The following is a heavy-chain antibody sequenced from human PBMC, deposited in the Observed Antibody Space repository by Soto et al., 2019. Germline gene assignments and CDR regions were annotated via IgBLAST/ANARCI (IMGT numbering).Heavy chain of an antibody. Sequence: GGSLRLSCAASGFTFSSYAMSWVRQAPGKGLEWVSAISGSGGSTYYADSVKGRFTISRDNSKNTLYLQMNSLRAEDTAVYYCAKDLDLEKDIVVVVAAKVSYFDYWGQGTLVTVSS. J-gene: IGHJ4*02. CDR1: GFTFSSYA. D-gene: IGHD2-15*01. CDR2: ISGSGGST. CDR3: AKDLDLEKDIVVVVAAKVSYFDY. V-gene: IGHV3-23*01.